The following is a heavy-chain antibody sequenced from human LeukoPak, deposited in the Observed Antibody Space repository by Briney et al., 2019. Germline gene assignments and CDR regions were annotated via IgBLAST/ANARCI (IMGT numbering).Heavy chain of an antibody. CDR1: GFTFSSYS. J-gene: IGHJ2*01. CDR3: ARDLCFYSSRYHRWYFDL. D-gene: IGHD6-13*01. V-gene: IGHV3-21*01. Sequence: PGGSLRLSCAASGFTFSSYSMNLVRQAPRKGLELVSYISSSSVYIYYADSVKGRFTITRDNAKNSLYLQMNSLRAEDTAVYYCARDLCFYSSRYHRWYFDLWGRGTLVTVSS. CDR2: ISSSSVYI.